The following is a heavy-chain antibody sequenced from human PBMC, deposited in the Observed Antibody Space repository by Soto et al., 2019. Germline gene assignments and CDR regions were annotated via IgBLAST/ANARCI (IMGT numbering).Heavy chain of an antibody. V-gene: IGHV1-18*01. CDR3: ARDRSMYYGMDV. D-gene: IGHD2-8*01. Sequence: QVKLVQSGGEVKKPGASVKVSCKATGYTFTSFGISWVRQAPGQGLEWMGWISAYNGNTNYAQKLQGRVTMTTDTSTRTAYMELRTLTSDDTAVYYCARDRSMYYGMDVWGQGTTVTVSS. CDR1: GYTFTSFG. CDR2: ISAYNGNT. J-gene: IGHJ6*02.